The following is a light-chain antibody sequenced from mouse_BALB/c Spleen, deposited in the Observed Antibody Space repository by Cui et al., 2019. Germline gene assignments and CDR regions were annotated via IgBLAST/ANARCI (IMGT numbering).Light chain of an antibody. CDR3: QQYYSYPLT. Sequence: DIVMSQSLSYVAVSVGENDTMSCKSSQSLLYSSNQKNYLAWYQQKPGQSPKLLIYWASTRESGVPDRFTGSGSGTDFALTISSVKAEDLAVYYCQQYYSYPLTFGAGTKLELK. CDR1: QSLLYSSNQKNY. J-gene: IGKJ5*01. V-gene: IGKV8-30*01. CDR2: WAS.